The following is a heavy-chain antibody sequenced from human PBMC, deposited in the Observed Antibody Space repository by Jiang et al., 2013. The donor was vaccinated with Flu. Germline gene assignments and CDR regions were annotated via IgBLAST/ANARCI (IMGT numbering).Heavy chain of an antibody. J-gene: IGHJ4*02. Sequence: SCKASGGTFSSYAISWVRQAPGQGLEWMGRIIPILGIANYAQKFQGRVTITADKSTSTAYMELSSLRSEDTAVYYCARGAGYSSGWSIDYWGQGTLVTVSS. V-gene: IGHV1-69*04. D-gene: IGHD6-19*01. CDR2: IIPILGIA. CDR3: ARGAGYSSGWSIDY. CDR1: GGTFSSYA.